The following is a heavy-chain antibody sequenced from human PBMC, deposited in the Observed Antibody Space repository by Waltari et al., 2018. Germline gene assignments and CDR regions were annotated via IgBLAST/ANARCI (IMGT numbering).Heavy chain of an antibody. J-gene: IGHJ4*02. V-gene: IGHV1-69*08. CDR1: GGTISSYA. D-gene: IGHD3-22*01. CDR3: ASLVKNYYDSSGYSD. Sequence: QVQLVQSGAEVKKPGSSVKVSCKASGGTISSYAISWVRQAPGQGLEWMGRIIPIFVTANYAQKVQGRVTITADKSTSTAYMELSSLRSEETAVYYCASLVKNYYDSSGYSDWGQGTLVTVSS. CDR2: IIPIFVTA.